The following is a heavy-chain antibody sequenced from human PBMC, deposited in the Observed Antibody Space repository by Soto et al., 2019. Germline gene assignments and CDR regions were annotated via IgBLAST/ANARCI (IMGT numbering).Heavy chain of an antibody. CDR3: ARDIHCSGGSCYSD. CDR2: INHSGST. Sequence: QVQLQQWGAGLLKPSETLSLTCAVYGGSFSGYYWSWTRQPPGKGLEWIGEINHSGSTNYNPSLKSRVTISVDTSKNQFSLKLSSVTAADTAVYYCARDIHCSGGSCYSDWGQGTLVTVSS. CDR1: GGSFSGYY. J-gene: IGHJ4*02. V-gene: IGHV4-34*01. D-gene: IGHD2-15*01.